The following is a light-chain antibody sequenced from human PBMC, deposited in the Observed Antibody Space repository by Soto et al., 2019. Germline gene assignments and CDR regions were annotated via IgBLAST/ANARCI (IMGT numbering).Light chain of an antibody. V-gene: IGKV3-11*01. Sequence: EIVLTQSPATLSVSLGERTTLSCRTSLSVSVYLDLYQQKPGQAPRLLISDASNRATGIPARFSGSGSGTDFTLTISSLEPEDFAVYYCHQRQYWPPITFGQGTRLEI. CDR1: LSVSVY. CDR3: HQRQYWPPIT. CDR2: DAS. J-gene: IGKJ5*01.